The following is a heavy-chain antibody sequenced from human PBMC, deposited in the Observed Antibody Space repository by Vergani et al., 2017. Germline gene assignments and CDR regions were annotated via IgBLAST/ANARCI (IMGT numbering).Heavy chain of an antibody. V-gene: IGHV5-51*01. CDR3: ARHTTYTDS. D-gene: IGHD1-1*01. CDR1: GYSFTTYW. CDR2: FYPGDSDT. Sequence: EVQLVQSGADVKKPGESLKISCKGSGYSFTTYWIGWVRQMPGKGLEWMGIFYPGDSDTTYSPSFQGRVTISVDKSISTAYLQLNSLKASDSGIYYCARHTTYTDSWGQGTLVTVSS. J-gene: IGHJ4*02.